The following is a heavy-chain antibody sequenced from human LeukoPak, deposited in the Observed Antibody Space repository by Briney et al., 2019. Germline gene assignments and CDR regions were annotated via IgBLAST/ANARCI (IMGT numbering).Heavy chain of an antibody. CDR2: ISSSGGNI. V-gene: IGHV3-11*01. CDR1: GFTFSDYY. Sequence: PGGSLRLSCAASGFTFSDYYMSWTRQAPGKGLEWVLYISSSGGNIYYADSVKGRFTISRDNAKNSLSLEMNSLRVEDTGVYYCARGTTGTTVAYGYSLDYWGQGTLVTVSS. J-gene: IGHJ4*02. CDR3: ARGTTGTTVAYGYSLDY. D-gene: IGHD1-7*01.